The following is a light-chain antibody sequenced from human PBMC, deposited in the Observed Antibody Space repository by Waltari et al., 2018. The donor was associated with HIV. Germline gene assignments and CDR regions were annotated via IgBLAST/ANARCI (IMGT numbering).Light chain of an antibody. CDR1: KLGDKY. CDR3: QAWDTSTAVV. CDR2: QDT. J-gene: IGLJ3*02. V-gene: IGLV3-1*01. Sequence: ELTQPPSVSVSPGQTASITCSGDKLGDKYACWYQQKPGQSPVLVIYQDTKRPSGNPERFSCFNSGKTATLTISGTPAMDEADYYCQAWDTSTAVVFGGGTKLTVL.